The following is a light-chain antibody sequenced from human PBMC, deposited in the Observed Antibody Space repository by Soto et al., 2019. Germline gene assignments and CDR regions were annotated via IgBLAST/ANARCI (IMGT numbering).Light chain of an antibody. CDR3: QQRSNWHLT. CDR2: DAS. CDR1: QSVSSY. J-gene: IGKJ2*01. V-gene: IGKV3-11*01. Sequence: EIVLTQSPATLSLSPGERATLSCRASQSVSSYLAGYQQKPGQAPRLLIYDASNRATGIPARFSGSGSGTDFTLTISSLEPEDFAVYYCQQRSNWHLTFGQGTKLEIK.